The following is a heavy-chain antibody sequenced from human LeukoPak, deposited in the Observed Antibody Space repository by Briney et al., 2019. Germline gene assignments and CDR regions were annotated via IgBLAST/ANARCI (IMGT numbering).Heavy chain of an antibody. CDR2: INWNGGST. CDR1: GFTFDDYG. V-gene: IGHV3-20*04. J-gene: IGHJ5*02. D-gene: IGHD3-22*01. Sequence: GGSLRLSCAASGFTFDDYGMSWVRQAPGKGLEWVSGINWNGGSTGYADSVKGRFTISRDNAKNTLNLQMNSLRAEDTAVYYGARDLGQYYDTSDNWFDPWGQGTLVTVSS. CDR3: ARDLGQYYDTSDNWFDP.